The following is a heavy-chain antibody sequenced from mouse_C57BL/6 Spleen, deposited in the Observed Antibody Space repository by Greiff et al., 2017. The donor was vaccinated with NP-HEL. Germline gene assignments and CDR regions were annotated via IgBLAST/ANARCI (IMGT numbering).Heavy chain of an antibody. CDR2: ISSGGSYT. CDR3: ARREDYYGSSYGDY. J-gene: IGHJ4*01. D-gene: IGHD1-1*01. CDR1: GFTFSSYG. V-gene: IGHV5-6*01. Sequence: EVKLMESGGDLVKPGGSLKLSCAASGFTFSSYGMSWVRQTPDKRLEWVATISSGGSYTYYPDSVKGRFTISRDNAKNTLYLQMSSLKSEDTAMYYCARREDYYGSSYGDYWGQGTSVTVSS.